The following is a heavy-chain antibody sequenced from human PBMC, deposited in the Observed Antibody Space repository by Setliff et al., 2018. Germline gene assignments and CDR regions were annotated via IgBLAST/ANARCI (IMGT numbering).Heavy chain of an antibody. CDR1: GYSFSTYA. V-gene: IGHV7-4-1*02. CDR2: INTNTGNP. Sequence: ASVKVSCKASGYSFSTYAMSWIRQAPGQGLEWMGWINTNTGNPSYAQGFTGRFVFSLDTSVSTACLQISSLKPEDTAMYYCARASRFGTTMWRGDYYMDVWGKGTTVTVSS. D-gene: IGHD3-10*01. J-gene: IGHJ6*03. CDR3: ARASRFGTTMWRGDYYMDV.